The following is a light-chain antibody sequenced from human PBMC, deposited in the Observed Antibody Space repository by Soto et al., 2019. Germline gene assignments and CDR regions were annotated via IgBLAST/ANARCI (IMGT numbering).Light chain of an antibody. Sequence: DIQMTQSPFSLSASVGDRVTITCRASQRISRFLSWYQQKQGQAPKLLIYAASTLQSGVPSRFSGSGSGTDFTLTVSNLQPEDFATYFCLQTHTTPWTFGQGTKVDIK. CDR2: AAS. CDR3: LQTHTTPWT. V-gene: IGKV1-39*01. CDR1: QRISRF. J-gene: IGKJ1*01.